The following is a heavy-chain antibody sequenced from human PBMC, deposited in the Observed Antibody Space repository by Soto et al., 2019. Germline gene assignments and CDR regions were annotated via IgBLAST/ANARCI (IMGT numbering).Heavy chain of an antibody. CDR1: GVSISSSNYH. V-gene: IGHV4-39*01. Sequence: SETLSLTCTVSGVSISSSNYHWGWIRQPPGKGLEWIGSIYYTGSTHYNPSLKSRVTVSADTSKNQFSLRLSSVIAADTAVYYCARNEFHSKSSGIYLDYWGQGTLVTVS. CDR3: ARNEFHSKSSGIYLDY. CDR2: IYYTGST. D-gene: IGHD3-10*01. J-gene: IGHJ4*02.